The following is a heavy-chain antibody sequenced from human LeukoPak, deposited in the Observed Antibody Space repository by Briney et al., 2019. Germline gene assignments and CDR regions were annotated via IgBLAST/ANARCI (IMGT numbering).Heavy chain of an antibody. J-gene: IGHJ4*01. D-gene: IGHD1-14*01. CDR1: GYTFAGYY. CDR3: ARDSHWPEGDY. V-gene: IGHV1-2*06. CDR2: INPNSGGT. Sequence: VASVKVSCKASGYTFAGYYMHWARQAPGQGLEWMGRINPNSGGTNYAQKLQGRVTISRDTATSTPYMELSRLRSDDTAVYYCARDSHWPEGDYWGQETLVTASS.